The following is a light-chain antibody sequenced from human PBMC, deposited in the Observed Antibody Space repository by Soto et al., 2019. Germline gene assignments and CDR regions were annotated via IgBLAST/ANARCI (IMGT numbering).Light chain of an antibody. CDR1: SSDVGIYNY. J-gene: IGLJ2*01. CDR2: DVT. CDR3: CSYGGAYTFVI. V-gene: IGLV2-11*01. Sequence: QSALTQPRSVFGSPGQSVTISCTGTSSDVGIYNYVSWYQQHPGKAPKLIIFDVTTRPSGVPDRFSGSKSGNTASLTISGLQAEDEADYFCCSYGGAYTFVIFGGGTKLTVL.